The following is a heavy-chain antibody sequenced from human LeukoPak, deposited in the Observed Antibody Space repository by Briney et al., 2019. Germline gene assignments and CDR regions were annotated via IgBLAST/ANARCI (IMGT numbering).Heavy chain of an antibody. D-gene: IGHD3-22*01. CDR1: GLTLSSYA. J-gene: IGHJ3*01. CDR3: ARGDYYDSSGYYVDAFDV. CDR2: ISGSGAST. Sequence: PGGSLRLSCAASGLTLSSYAMSWVRQAPGKGLEWVSGISGSGASTYYADSVKGRFTISRDNAKNSLYLQMNSLRAEDTAVYYCARGDYYDSSGYYVDAFDVWGQGTVVTVSS. V-gene: IGHV3-23*01.